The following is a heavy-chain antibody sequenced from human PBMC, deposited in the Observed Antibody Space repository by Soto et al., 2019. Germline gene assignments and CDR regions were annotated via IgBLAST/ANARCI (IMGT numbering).Heavy chain of an antibody. CDR3: ARDRKPAASAYYYYYYGMDV. Sequence: QVQLVESVVGVVQPGRSLRLSCAASGFTFSSYGMHWVRQAPGKGLEWVAVIWYDGSNKYYADSVKGRFTISRDNSTNTLYLQMNSLRAEDTAVYYCARDRKPAASAYYYYYYGMDVWGHGTTVTVSS. J-gene: IGHJ6*02. CDR2: IWYDGSNK. D-gene: IGHD2-2*01. CDR1: GFTFSSYG. V-gene: IGHV3-33*01.